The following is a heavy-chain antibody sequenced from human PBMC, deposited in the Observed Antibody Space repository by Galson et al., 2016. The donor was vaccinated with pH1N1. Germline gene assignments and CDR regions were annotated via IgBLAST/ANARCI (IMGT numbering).Heavy chain of an antibody. CDR3: VIAIGGAASY. CDR2: IKQDGSEI. J-gene: IGHJ4*02. CDR1: GFSFSDYW. D-gene: IGHD6-13*01. V-gene: IGHV3-7*01. Sequence: SLRLSCAASGFSFSDYWISWVRQAPGKGLEWVANIKQDGSEIYYVDSVKGRCTISRDNAKNSVSLQMNSLRVEDTGVYYCVIAIGGAASYWGQGTLVTVSS.